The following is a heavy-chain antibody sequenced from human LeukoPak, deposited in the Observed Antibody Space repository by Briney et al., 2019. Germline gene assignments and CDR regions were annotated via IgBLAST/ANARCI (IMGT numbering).Heavy chain of an antibody. CDR2: INPNGGTT. V-gene: IGHV1-2*02. J-gene: IGHJ4*02. D-gene: IGHD3-10*01. CDR1: GYTFTGYY. CDR3: ARGIVSHYGSGSYYNPLDDY. Sequence: GASVKVSCKASGYTFTGYYMHWVRQAPGQGLEWMGIINPNGGTTSYAQKFQGRVTMTRDTSISTAYMELSRLRSDDTAVYYCARGIVSHYGSGSYYNPLDDYWGQGTLVTVSS.